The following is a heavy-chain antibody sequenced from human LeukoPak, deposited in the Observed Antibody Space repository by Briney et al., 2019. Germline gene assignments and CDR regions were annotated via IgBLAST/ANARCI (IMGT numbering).Heavy chain of an antibody. D-gene: IGHD3-22*01. Sequence: SETLSLTCTVSGGSISGYYWSWIRQPPGKGLEWVGYIYYSGSTNYNPSLKSRVTISVDTSKNQFSLKLSSVTAADTAVYYCARSAEYYYDSSGYYYYLDYWGQGTLVTVSS. CDR3: ARSAEYYYDSSGYYYYLDY. V-gene: IGHV4-59*01. CDR2: IYYSGST. CDR1: GGSISGYY. J-gene: IGHJ4*02.